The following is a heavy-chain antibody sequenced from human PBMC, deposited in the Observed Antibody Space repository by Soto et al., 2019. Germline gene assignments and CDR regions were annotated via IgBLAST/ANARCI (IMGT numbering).Heavy chain of an antibody. Sequence: SVKVSCKASGGTFSSYAISWVRQAAGQGLEWVGGIIPIFGTANYAQKFQGRVTITADKSPSTAYMELSSLRSEDTAVYYCARDRDFWSGYYFYYYGMDVWGEGPTLT. J-gene: IGHJ6*02. CDR3: ARDRDFWSGYYFYYYGMDV. V-gene: IGHV1-69*06. CDR1: GGTFSSYA. D-gene: IGHD3-3*01. CDR2: IIPIFGTA.